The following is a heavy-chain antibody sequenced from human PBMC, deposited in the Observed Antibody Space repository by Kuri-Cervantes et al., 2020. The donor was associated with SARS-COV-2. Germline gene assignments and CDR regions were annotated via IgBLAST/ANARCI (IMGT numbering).Heavy chain of an antibody. Sequence: GESLKISCAASGFTFDDYGMSWVRQAPGKGLEWVSGISGSGGSTYYADSVKGRFTISRDNAKNSLYLQMNSLRAEDTAVYYCARARGLRYFDWLLYEGYYFDYWGQGTLVTVLL. CDR3: ARARGLRYFDWLLYEGYYFDY. J-gene: IGHJ4*02. CDR2: ISGSGGST. V-gene: IGHV3-20*04. D-gene: IGHD3-9*01. CDR1: GFTFDDYG.